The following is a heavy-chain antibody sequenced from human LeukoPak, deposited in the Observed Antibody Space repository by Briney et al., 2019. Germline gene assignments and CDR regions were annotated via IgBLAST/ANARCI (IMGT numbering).Heavy chain of an antibody. D-gene: IGHD4-11*01. CDR1: GFTFSSYA. Sequence: RGSLRLSCAASGFTFSSYAMSWVRQAPGKGLEWVSAISGSGGSTYYADSVKGRFTISRDNSKNTLYLQMNSLRAEDTAVYYCAKGGFVTTDFDPWGQGTLVTVSS. CDR3: AKGGFVTTDFDP. J-gene: IGHJ5*02. CDR2: ISGSGGST. V-gene: IGHV3-23*01.